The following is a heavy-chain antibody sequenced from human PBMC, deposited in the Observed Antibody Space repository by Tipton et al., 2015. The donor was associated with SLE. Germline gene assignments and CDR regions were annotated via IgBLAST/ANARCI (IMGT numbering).Heavy chain of an antibody. D-gene: IGHD3/OR15-3a*01. V-gene: IGHV4-59*01. J-gene: IGHJ4*02. CDR1: GGSISSYY. Sequence: LRLSCIVSGGSISSYYWSWIRQPPGKGLEWIGYIYYSGSTNYNPSLKSRVTISVDTSKNQFSLKLGSVTAADTAVYYCARHFGRSIEFDYWGQGTLVTVSS. CDR2: IYYSGST. CDR3: ARHFGRSIEFDY.